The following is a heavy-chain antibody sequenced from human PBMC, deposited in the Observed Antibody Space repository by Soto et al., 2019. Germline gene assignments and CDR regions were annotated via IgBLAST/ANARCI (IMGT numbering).Heavy chain of an antibody. CDR2: ISSSGSTI. CDR3: ARERWESNYRHSWFDP. J-gene: IGHJ5*02. V-gene: IGHV3-48*03. D-gene: IGHD4-4*01. CDR1: GFTFSSYE. Sequence: GGSLRLSCAASGFTFSSYEMNWVRQAPGKGLEWVSYISSSGSTIYYADSVKGRFTISRDNAKNSLYLQMNSLRAEDTAVYYCARERWESNYRHSWFDPWGQGXLVTVYS.